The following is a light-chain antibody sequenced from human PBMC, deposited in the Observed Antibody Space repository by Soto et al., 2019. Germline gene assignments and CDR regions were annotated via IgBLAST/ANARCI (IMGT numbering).Light chain of an antibody. CDR3: MQASQLRT. CDR2: QIS. CDR1: ESLVHSDGKTY. V-gene: IGKV2-24*01. J-gene: IGKJ1*01. Sequence: IVLTQTPLSSAVTLGQPASFSCGSSESLVHSDGKTYLGWLHLRPGQPPRLLIYQISRRPPGVPDRFSGSGAGTNFTLKISRVEPEDVGIFYCMQASQLRTVGQGTNVDIK.